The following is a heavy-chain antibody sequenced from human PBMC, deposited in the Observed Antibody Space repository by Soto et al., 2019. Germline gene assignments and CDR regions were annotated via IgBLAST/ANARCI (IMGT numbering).Heavy chain of an antibody. J-gene: IGHJ4*02. D-gene: IGHD6-19*01. CDR3: AKPPSGWSPLDY. CDR2: IGGLGFST. CDR1: GFTFSSYA. Sequence: VQLLESGGGLVQPGGSLRLSCAASGFTFSSYAMSWVRQAPGKGLEWVSTIGGLGFSTYYADSVKGRFTISRDNSKNTLYLQMNSMGAEDTAVYYCAKPPSGWSPLDYWGQGTLVTVSS. V-gene: IGHV3-23*01.